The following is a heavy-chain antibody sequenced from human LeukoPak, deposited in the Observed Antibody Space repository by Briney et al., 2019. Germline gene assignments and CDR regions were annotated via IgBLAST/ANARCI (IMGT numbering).Heavy chain of an antibody. CDR3: ARGIRSDFSDY. Sequence: ASVKVSCKASGYTFTGYYMHWVRQAPGQGLEWMGWINPNSGGTNYAQKVQGRVTMTTDTSTNTAYMELRSLTSDDTAVYYCARGIRSDFSDYWGQGTLVTVSS. CDR2: INPNSGGT. V-gene: IGHV1-2*02. D-gene: IGHD3-3*01. CDR1: GYTFTGYY. J-gene: IGHJ4*02.